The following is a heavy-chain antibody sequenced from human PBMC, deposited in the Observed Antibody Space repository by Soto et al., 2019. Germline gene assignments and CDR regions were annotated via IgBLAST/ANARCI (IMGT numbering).Heavy chain of an antibody. CDR3: GRVVTNTSTTGFDP. CDR1: GASISGFY. CDR2: IYATGTT. V-gene: IGHV4-4*07. J-gene: IGHJ5*01. D-gene: IGHD3-22*01. Sequence: PSETLSLTCTVSGASISGFYWSWIRKSAGKGLEWIGRIYATGTTDYNPSLKSRVMMSVDTSKKQFSLKLRSVTAADTAVYYCGRVVTNTSTTGFDPGAQE.